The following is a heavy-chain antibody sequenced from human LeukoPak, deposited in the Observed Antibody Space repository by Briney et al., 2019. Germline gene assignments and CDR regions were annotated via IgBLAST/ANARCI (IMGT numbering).Heavy chain of an antibody. CDR3: AMGVIVVVPAAIKDDY. CDR2: IYHSGST. Sequence: PSETLSLTCTVSGYSISSGYYWGWIPQLPGKGLEWIGSIYHSGSTYYNPSLKSRVTISVDTSKNQFSLKLSSVTAADTAVYYCAMGVIVVVPAAIKDDYWGQGTLVTVSS. CDR1: GYSISSGYY. V-gene: IGHV4-38-2*02. D-gene: IGHD2-2*02. J-gene: IGHJ4*02.